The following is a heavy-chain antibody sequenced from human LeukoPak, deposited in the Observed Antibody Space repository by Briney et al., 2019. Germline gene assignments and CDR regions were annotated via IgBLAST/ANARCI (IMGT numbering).Heavy chain of an antibody. CDR2: IYTSGST. J-gene: IGHJ3*02. CDR1: GGSIGSDNYY. CDR3: ARVSYGSRDEGAFDI. D-gene: IGHD4-17*01. Sequence: SETLSLTCTVSGGSIGSDNYYWSWLRQPAGKALEWIGRIYTSGSTNYNPSLKRRVTISIATSKNQFSLELSSVTAADTAVDYCARVSYGSRDEGAFDIWGQGTMVTVSS. V-gene: IGHV4-61*02.